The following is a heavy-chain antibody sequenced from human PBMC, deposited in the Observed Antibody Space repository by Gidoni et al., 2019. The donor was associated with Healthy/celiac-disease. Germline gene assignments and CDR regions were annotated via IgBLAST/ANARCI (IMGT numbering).Heavy chain of an antibody. V-gene: IGHV4-34*01. Sequence: QVQLQQWGEGLFKPSEPLSLTCAVYGGSFSGYYCSWIRQPPGKGLEWIGEINHSGSTHSNPSLKSRVTISVDTSKNQFSLKLSSVTAADTAVYYCARRSSPIYYFDYWGQGTLVTVSS. J-gene: IGHJ4*02. CDR1: GGSFSGYY. D-gene: IGHD6-13*01. CDR3: ARRSSPIYYFDY. CDR2: INHSGST.